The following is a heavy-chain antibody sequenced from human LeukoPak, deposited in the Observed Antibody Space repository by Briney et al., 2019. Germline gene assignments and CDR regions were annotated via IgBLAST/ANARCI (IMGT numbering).Heavy chain of an antibody. V-gene: IGHV4-34*01. Sequence: RSSETLSLTCTVSGGSISSYYWSWIRQPPGKGLEWLGEINHSGITNYNPSLRSRVTISVDTPKNQFSLKLSSVTAADTAVYYCARGKRGYSSSWYDYWGQGTLVTVSS. CDR3: ARGKRGYSSSWYDY. J-gene: IGHJ4*02. CDR2: INHSGIT. D-gene: IGHD6-13*01. CDR1: GGSISSYY.